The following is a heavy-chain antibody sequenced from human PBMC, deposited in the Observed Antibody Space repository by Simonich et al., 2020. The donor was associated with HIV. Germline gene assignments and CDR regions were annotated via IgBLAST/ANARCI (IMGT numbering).Heavy chain of an antibody. J-gene: IGHJ4*02. V-gene: IGHV3-43D*04. Sequence: EVQLVESGGVVVQPGGSLRLSCAASGFTFVDYARQWVRQAPGKGLEWVSVISWEGNNTYYADSVKGRFTISRDNSENSLYLQMNSLRAEDTALYYCAKGARGSSWYYFDYWGQGTLVTVSS. CDR3: AKGARGSSWYYFDY. CDR1: GFTFVDYA. CDR2: ISWEGNNT. D-gene: IGHD6-13*01.